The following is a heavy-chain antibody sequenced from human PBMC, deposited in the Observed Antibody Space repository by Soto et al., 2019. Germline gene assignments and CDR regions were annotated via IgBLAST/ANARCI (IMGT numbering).Heavy chain of an antibody. Sequence: GGSLRLSCAASGFTFSNAWMSWVRQAPGKGLEWVGRIKSKTDGGTTDYAAPVKGRFTISRDDSKNTLYLQMNSLKTEDTAVYYCTTASRYGSGGLWYYFDYWGQGTLVTAPQ. D-gene: IGHD3-10*01. CDR3: TTASRYGSGGLWYYFDY. CDR2: IKSKTDGGTT. V-gene: IGHV3-15*01. J-gene: IGHJ4*02. CDR1: GFTFSNAW.